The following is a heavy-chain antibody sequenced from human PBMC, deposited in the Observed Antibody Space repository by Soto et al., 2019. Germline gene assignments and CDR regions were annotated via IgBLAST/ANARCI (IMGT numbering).Heavy chain of an antibody. CDR2: IFFSGDT. D-gene: IGHD2-15*01. Sequence: SETLSRTCPVSGGSVLSGAHYWTWIRQRPGKGLEWIGKIFFSGDTHYNPALKSRLFFSIDTANNQFSLKLTSVTPADTAIYYCARDNYGGMIDFWGPGPLVTVSS. CDR1: GGSVLSGAHY. CDR3: ARDNYGGMIDF. V-gene: IGHV4-31*03. J-gene: IGHJ4*02.